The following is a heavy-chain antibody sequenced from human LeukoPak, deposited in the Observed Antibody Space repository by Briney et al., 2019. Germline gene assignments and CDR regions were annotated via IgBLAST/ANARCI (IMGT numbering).Heavy chain of an antibody. CDR3: ARAFSGDYYDSSGDLWYYMDV. D-gene: IGHD3-22*01. V-gene: IGHV1-69*05. J-gene: IGHJ6*03. CDR1: GGTFSSYA. CDR2: IIPIFGTA. Sequence: SVKVSCKASGGTFSSYAISWVRQAPGQGLEWMGGIIPIFGTANYAQKFQGRVTITTDESTSTAYMELSSLRSEDTAVYYCARAFSGDYYDSSGDLWYYMDVWGKGTTVTVSS.